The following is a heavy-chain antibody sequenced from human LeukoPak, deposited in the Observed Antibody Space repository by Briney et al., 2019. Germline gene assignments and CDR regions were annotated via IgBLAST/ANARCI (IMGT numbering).Heavy chain of an antibody. V-gene: IGHV4-4*07. D-gene: IGHD3-22*01. CDR3: ARDHRGYYYGSYYYYGVDV. CDR2: IYTSGST. J-gene: IGHJ6*02. Sequence: SETLSLTCTVSGGSISSYYWSWIRQPAGKGLEWIGRIYTSGSTNYNPSLKSRVTMSVDTSKNQFSLKLSSVTAADTAVYYCARDHRGYYYGSYYYYGVDVWGQGTTVTVSS. CDR1: GGSISSYY.